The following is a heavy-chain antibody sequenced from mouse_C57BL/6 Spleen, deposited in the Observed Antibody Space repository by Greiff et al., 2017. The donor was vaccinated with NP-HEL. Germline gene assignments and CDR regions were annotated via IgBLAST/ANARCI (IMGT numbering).Heavy chain of an antibody. CDR1: GYTFTSYW. V-gene: IGHV1-59*01. CDR2: IDPSDSYT. Sequence: QVQLKQPGAELVRPGTSVKLSCKASGYTFTSYWMHWVKQRPGQGLEWIGVIDPSDSYTNYNQKFKGKATLTVDTSSSTAYMQLSSLTSEDSAVYYCARKGLLPYYFDYWGQGTTLTVSS. CDR3: ARKGLLPYYFDY. D-gene: IGHD2-3*01. J-gene: IGHJ2*01.